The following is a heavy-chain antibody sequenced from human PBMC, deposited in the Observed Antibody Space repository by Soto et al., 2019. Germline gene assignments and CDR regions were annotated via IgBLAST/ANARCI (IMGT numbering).Heavy chain of an antibody. CDR2: IYYSGST. CDR3: LSSGYYYHQHRY. D-gene: IGHD3-22*01. Sequence: SETLSLTCTVSGGSISSSSYYWGWIRQPPGKGLEWIGSIYYSGSTYYNPSLKSRVTISVDTSKNQFSLKLGSVTAADTAVYYCLSSGYYYHQHRYWGQGTLVTVSS. CDR1: GGSISSSSYY. J-gene: IGHJ4*02. V-gene: IGHV4-39*01.